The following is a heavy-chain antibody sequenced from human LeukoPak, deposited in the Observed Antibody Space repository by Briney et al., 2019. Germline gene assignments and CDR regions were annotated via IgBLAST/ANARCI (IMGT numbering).Heavy chain of an antibody. Sequence: GGSLRLSCAASGFTVSSNYMNWVRQAPGKGLEWVSAISGSGGSTYYADSVKGRFTISRDNSKNTLYLQMNSLRAEDTAVYYCAKGRGGRYCSSTSCPPIWFDPWGQGTLVTVSS. CDR2: ISGSGGST. CDR3: AKGRGGRYCSSTSCPPIWFDP. V-gene: IGHV3-23*01. D-gene: IGHD2-2*01. J-gene: IGHJ5*02. CDR1: GFTVSSNY.